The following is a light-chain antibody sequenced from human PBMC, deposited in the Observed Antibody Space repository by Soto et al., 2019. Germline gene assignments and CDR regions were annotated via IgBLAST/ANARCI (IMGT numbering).Light chain of an antibody. CDR1: SANIGSNY. J-gene: IGLJ2*01. V-gene: IGLV1-47*01. CDR2: RNN. Sequence: QSVLTQPTSASGTPGQRVTISCSGSSANIGSNYVYCYQQLPGTAPKLLIYRNNQRPSGIPDRFSGSKSGTSASLAISGLRSEDEADYYCAAWDDSLSGLVFGGGTQLTVL. CDR3: AAWDDSLSGLV.